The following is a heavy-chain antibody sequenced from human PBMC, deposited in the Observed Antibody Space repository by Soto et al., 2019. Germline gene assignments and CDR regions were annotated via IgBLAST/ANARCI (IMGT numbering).Heavy chain of an antibody. CDR3: AKDLYYYDSSGHSEWFEP. J-gene: IGHJ5*02. CDR2: ISGSGGST. V-gene: IGHV3-23*01. Sequence: PGGSLRLSCAASVFTFSSYAMSCVRHAPGKGLEWVSAISGSGGSTYYADSVKGRFTISRDNSKNTLYLQTNSLRAEDTAVYYCAKDLYYYDSSGHSEWFEPWGQGTLVNVSS. CDR1: VFTFSSYA. D-gene: IGHD3-22*01.